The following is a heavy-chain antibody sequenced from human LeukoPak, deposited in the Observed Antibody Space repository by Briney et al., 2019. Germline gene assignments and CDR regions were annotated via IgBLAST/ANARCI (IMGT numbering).Heavy chain of an antibody. J-gene: IGHJ4*02. CDR3: ARGGAHDYGDRTRD. CDR2: IIPIFGTA. CDR1: GGTFSSYA. V-gene: IGHV1-69*05. D-gene: IGHD4-17*01. Sequence: SVKVSCKASGGTFSSYAISWVRQAPGQGREWMGGIIPIFGTANYAQKFQGRVTITTDESTSTAYMELSSLRSEDTAVYYCARGGAHDYGDRTRDWGQGTLVTVSS.